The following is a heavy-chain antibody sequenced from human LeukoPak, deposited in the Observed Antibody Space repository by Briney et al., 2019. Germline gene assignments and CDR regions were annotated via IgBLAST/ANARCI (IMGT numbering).Heavy chain of an antibody. J-gene: IGHJ3*02. D-gene: IGHD3-22*01. Sequence: ASVKVSCKASGYTFTELSMHWVRQAPGKGVEWMGGFNAEDGETIYAQKFQGRVTMTEHTSTDTAYMELSSLRSEDTAVYYCATVLLYDSSGYPATGAFDIWGQGTMVTVSS. CDR2: FNAEDGET. V-gene: IGHV1-24*01. CDR3: ATVLLYDSSGYPATGAFDI. CDR1: GYTFTELS.